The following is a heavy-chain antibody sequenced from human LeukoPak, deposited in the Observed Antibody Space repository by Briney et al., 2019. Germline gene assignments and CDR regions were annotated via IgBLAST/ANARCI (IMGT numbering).Heavy chain of an antibody. J-gene: IGHJ3*02. Sequence: SETLSLTCTVSGGSIIGYYWSWIWQPPRQGLGWNGYVYISGSTNYTPSLKSRVTISVDMSKSQFSLQLSSVTAADTAVYYCARQSGSSTSCLHRNVFDIWGQGTKVTVSP. CDR1: GGSIIGYY. CDR3: ARQSGSSTSCLHRNVFDI. D-gene: IGHD2-2*01. CDR2: VYISGST. V-gene: IGHV4-4*09.